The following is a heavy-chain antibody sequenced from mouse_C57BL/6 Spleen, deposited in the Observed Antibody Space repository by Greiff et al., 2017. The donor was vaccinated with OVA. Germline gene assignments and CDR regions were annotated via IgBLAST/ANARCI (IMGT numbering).Heavy chain of an antibody. V-gene: IGHV1-61*01. J-gene: IGHJ4*01. CDR2: IYPSDSET. D-gene: IGHD2-5*01. CDR1: GYTFTSYW. Sequence: QVQLHQPGAELVRPGSSVKLSCKASGYTFTSYWMDWVKQRPGQGLEWIGNIYPSDSETHYNQKFKDKATLTVDKSSSTAYMQLSSLTSEDSAVYYCARSRYSNYVDYAMDYWGQGTSVTVSS. CDR3: ARSRYSNYVDYAMDY.